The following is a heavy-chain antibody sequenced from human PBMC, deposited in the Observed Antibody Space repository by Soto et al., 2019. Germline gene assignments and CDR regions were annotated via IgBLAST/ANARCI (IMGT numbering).Heavy chain of an antibody. V-gene: IGHV1-2*02. D-gene: IGHD3-3*01. Sequence: QVQLVQSGAEVKKPGASVKVSCKASGYTFTGYYMHWVRQAPGQGLEWMGWINPNSGGTNYAQKFQGRVTMTRDTSISTAYMELSRLRSDDTAVYYCARDVGDITIFGVVAKFDYWGQGTLVTVSS. CDR3: ARDVGDITIFGVVAKFDY. J-gene: IGHJ4*02. CDR1: GYTFTGYY. CDR2: INPNSGGT.